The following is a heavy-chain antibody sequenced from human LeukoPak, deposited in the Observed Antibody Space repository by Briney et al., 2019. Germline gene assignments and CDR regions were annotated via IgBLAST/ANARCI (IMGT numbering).Heavy chain of an antibody. CDR3: ARDTYYYDSSGYYI. Sequence: PGGSLRLSCAASGFTVSSNYMSWVRQAPGKGLEWVSVIYSGGSTYYADSVKGRFTISRDNSTNTLYLQMNSLRAEDTAVYYCARDTYYYDSSGYYIWGQGTMVTVSS. CDR2: IYSGGST. D-gene: IGHD3-22*01. CDR1: GFTVSSNY. V-gene: IGHV3-66*01. J-gene: IGHJ3*02.